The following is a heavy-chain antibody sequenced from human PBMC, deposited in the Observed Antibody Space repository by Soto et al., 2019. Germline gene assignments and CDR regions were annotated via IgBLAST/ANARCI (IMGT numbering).Heavy chain of an antibody. J-gene: IGHJ6*02. D-gene: IGHD2-15*01. CDR1: GFTFSSYS. CDR2: ISSSSSYI. V-gene: IGHV3-21*01. CDR3: ARSDCSGGSCYPAGYYGMDV. Sequence: GGSLRLSCAASGFTFSSYSMNWVRQAPGKGLERVSSISSSSSYIYYADSVKGRFTISRDNAKNSLYLQMNSLRAEDTAVYYCARSDCSGGSCYPAGYYGMDVWGQGTTVTVSS.